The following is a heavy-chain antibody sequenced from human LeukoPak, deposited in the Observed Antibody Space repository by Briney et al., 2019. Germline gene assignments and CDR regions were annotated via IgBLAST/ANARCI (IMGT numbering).Heavy chain of an antibody. V-gene: IGHV4-59*01. D-gene: IGHD5-12*01. Sequence: SETLSLTCTVSGGSISSYYWSWIRQPPGKGLEWIGYIYYSGSTNYNPSLKSRVTISVDTSKYQFSLKLSSVTAADTAVYYCARGKWHYYFDYWGQGTLVTVSS. J-gene: IGHJ4*02. CDR1: GGSISSYY. CDR2: IYYSGST. CDR3: ARGKWHYYFDY.